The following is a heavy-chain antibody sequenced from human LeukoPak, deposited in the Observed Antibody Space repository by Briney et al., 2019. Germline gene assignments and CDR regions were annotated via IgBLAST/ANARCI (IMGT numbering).Heavy chain of an antibody. CDR3: ARELEYCSSTSCYTPDY. CDR2: ISSSSSYI. V-gene: IGHV3-21*01. CDR1: GFTFSSYS. Sequence: GGSLRLSCAASGFTFSSYSMNWVRQAPGKGLEWVSSISSSSSYIYYADSVKSRFTISRDNAKNSLYLQTNSLRAEDTAVYYCARELEYCSSTSCYTPDYWGQGTLVTVSS. D-gene: IGHD2-2*02. J-gene: IGHJ4*02.